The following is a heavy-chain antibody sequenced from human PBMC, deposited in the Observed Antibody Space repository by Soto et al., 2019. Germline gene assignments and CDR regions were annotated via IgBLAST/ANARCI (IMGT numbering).Heavy chain of an antibody. Sequence: EVQLVESGGGLVQPGGSLRLSCAAPGFTFSSYSMTWVRQAPGKGLEWVSYISSSSSTIYYADSVKGRFTISRDNAKNSLYLPMTSLRDEDTAVYYCGRKGGYCSSTSCYGSEVDYWGQGTLVTVSS. CDR2: ISSSSSTI. D-gene: IGHD2-2*01. CDR3: GRKGGYCSSTSCYGSEVDY. V-gene: IGHV3-48*02. CDR1: GFTFSSYS. J-gene: IGHJ4*02.